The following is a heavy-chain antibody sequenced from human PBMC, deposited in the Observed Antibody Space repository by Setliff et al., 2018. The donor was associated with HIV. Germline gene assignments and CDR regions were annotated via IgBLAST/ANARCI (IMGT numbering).Heavy chain of an antibody. J-gene: IGHJ4*02. Sequence: GGSLRLSCVVSGFSVTTAAMAWVRQAPGKGLDWVSVIYAGGSTYYADSVKGRFTISRDNSKNTLYLQMNSLRAEDTAVYYCATRIQLCYWGQGTLVTVSS. V-gene: IGHV3-53*01. CDR1: GFSVTTAA. CDR3: ATRIQLCY. D-gene: IGHD5-18*01. CDR2: IYAGGST.